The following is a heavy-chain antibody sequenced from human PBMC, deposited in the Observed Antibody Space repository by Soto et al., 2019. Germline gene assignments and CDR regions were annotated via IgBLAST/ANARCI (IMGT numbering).Heavy chain of an antibody. V-gene: IGHV1-2*04. J-gene: IGHJ6*02. CDR2: INPNSGGT. CDR1: GYTFTGYH. CDR3: ARGGYVDGDYDGMDV. D-gene: IGHD3-22*01. Sequence: QVQLVQSGAEVKKPGASVKVSCKASGYTFTGYHMHWVRQAPGQGLEWMGWINPNSGGTNYAQKFQGWVTMTRDTSISTAYMELSRLRSDDTAVYYCARGGYVDGDYDGMDVWGQGTTVTVSS.